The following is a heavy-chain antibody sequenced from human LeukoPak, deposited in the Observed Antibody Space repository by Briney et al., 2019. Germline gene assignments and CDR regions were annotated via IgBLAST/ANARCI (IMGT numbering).Heavy chain of an antibody. V-gene: IGHV3-23*01. CDR2: ISGSGGST. J-gene: IGHJ4*02. CDR3: AKDLHSSGWYQDY. CDR1: GFTFSSYA. D-gene: IGHD6-19*01. Sequence: GGSLRLSCAASGFTFSSYAMSWVRQAPEKGLEWVSAISGSGGSTYYADSVKGRFTISRDNSKNTLYLQMNSLRAEDTAVYYCAKDLHSSGWYQDYWGQGTLVTVSS.